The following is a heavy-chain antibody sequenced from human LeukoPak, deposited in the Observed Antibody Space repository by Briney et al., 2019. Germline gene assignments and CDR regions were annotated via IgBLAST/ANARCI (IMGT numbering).Heavy chain of an antibody. Sequence: PSETLSLTCTVSGDFITAYYWSWIRQPPGRGLEWIGYVYYSGSTEYNPSLRSRVTISLEMSKHQFSLNLTSVTAADTAVYYCARAPYYYDSSGYHPYYFDYWGQGTLVTVSS. CDR1: GDFITAYY. V-gene: IGHV4-59*01. D-gene: IGHD3-22*01. CDR3: ARAPYYYDSSGYHPYYFDY. J-gene: IGHJ4*02. CDR2: VYYSGST.